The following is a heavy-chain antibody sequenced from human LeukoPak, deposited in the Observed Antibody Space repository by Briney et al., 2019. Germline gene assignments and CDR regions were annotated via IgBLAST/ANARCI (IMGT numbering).Heavy chain of an antibody. D-gene: IGHD6-13*01. CDR2: IYYSGST. Sequence: SQTLSLTCTVSGGSISSGGYYWSWIRQHPGKGLEWIGYIYYSGSTYYNPSLKSRVTISVDTSKNQFSLKLSSVTAADTAVYYCARGHSSSWYGWFDPWGQGTLVTVSS. J-gene: IGHJ5*02. CDR3: ARGHSSSWYGWFDP. V-gene: IGHV4-31*03. CDR1: GGSISSGGYY.